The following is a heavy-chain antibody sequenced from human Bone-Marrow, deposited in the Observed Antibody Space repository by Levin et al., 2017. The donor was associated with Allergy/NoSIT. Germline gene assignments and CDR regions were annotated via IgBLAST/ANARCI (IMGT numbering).Heavy chain of an antibody. CDR3: ARDPFAYNFGSGSYLDY. Sequence: GESLKISCAASGFAFSNYWMHWVRQALGKGLVWVSRINRGGSSTTYADSVKGRFTISRDNAKNTLYLQMNSLRAEDTAVYYCARDPFAYNFGSGSYLDYWGQGTLVSVSS. D-gene: IGHD3-10*01. CDR1: GFAFSNYW. CDR2: INRGGSST. V-gene: IGHV3-74*01. J-gene: IGHJ4*02.